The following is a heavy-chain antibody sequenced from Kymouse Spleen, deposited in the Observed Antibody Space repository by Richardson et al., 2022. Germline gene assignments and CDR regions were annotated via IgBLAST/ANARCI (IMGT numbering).Heavy chain of an antibody. CDR1: GFTFSSYG. J-gene: IGHJ4*02. D-gene: IGHD6-6*01. CDR2: IWYDGSNK. Sequence: QVQLVESGGGVVQPGRSLRLSCAASGFTFSSYGMHWVRQAPGKGLEWVAVIWYDGSNKYYADSVKGRFTISRDNSKNTLYLQMNSLRAEDTAVYYCARDRKYSSSSGFDYWGQGTLVTVSS. V-gene: IGHV3-33*01. CDR3: ARDRKYSSSSGFDY.